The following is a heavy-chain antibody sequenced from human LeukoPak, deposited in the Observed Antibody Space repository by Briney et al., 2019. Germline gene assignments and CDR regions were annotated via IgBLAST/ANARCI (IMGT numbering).Heavy chain of an antibody. CDR3: AKGDRIAAAGSQYFQH. D-gene: IGHD6-13*01. Sequence: GGSLRLSCAASGFTFDDYAMHWVRQAPGKGLEWVSGISWNSGSIGYADSVKGRFTISRDNAKNSLYLQMNSLRAEDTALYYCAKGDRIAAAGSQYFQHWGQGTLVTVSS. CDR1: GFTFDDYA. V-gene: IGHV3-9*01. CDR2: ISWNSGSI. J-gene: IGHJ1*01.